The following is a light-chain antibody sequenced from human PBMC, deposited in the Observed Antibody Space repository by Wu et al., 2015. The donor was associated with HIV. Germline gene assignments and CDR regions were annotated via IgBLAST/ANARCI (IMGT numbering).Light chain of an antibody. V-gene: IGKV3-20*01. CDR2: SAS. Sequence: EIMLTQSPGTLSLSPGERATLSCRASQSISSNYLGWYQQKPGQAPRLLIYSASSRATGIPDRFSGSRSGTDFTLIISRLEPEDFAVYYCQLYGSSPPGYTFGQGTKLEIK. CDR1: QSISSNY. J-gene: IGKJ2*01. CDR3: QLYGSSPPGYT.